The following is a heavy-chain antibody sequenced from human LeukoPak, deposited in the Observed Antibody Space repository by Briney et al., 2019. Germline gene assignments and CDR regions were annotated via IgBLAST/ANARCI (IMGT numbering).Heavy chain of an antibody. Sequence: SETLSLTCTVSGGSISSYFWSWIRQPAGKGLEWIGRIYSNGNTNYNHSLKSPVTMSVDTSMDQFFPKLNSVTAADTAVYYCARSGVTALSWVDPWGQGTLVTVSS. D-gene: IGHD2-21*02. V-gene: IGHV4-4*07. J-gene: IGHJ5*02. CDR1: GGSISSYF. CDR2: IYSNGNT. CDR3: ARSGVTALSWVDP.